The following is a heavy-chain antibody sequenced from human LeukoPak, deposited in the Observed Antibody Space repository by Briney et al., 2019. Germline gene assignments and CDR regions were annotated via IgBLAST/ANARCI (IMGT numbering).Heavy chain of an antibody. J-gene: IGHJ4*02. D-gene: IGHD3-10*01. CDR1: GGSVSRYY. V-gene: IGHV4-4*07. CDR2: IYMTGST. Sequence: SETLSLTCTVSGGSVSRYYWSWIRQSSGKGLEWIGRIYMTGSTDYNPSLKSRVTMSIDTSKNQFSLRLSSVTAADTAVYYCARDESYGSGSHFDCWGQGTLVTVSS. CDR3: ARDESYGSGSHFDC.